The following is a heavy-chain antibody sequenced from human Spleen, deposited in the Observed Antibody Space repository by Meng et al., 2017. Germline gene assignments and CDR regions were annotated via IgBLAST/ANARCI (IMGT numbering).Heavy chain of an antibody. CDR3: ARDEDISAAGKLFGDY. CDR2: INPKSGDT. Sequence: ASVKVSCKASGYTFPDYCLHWLRRAPGQGLEWMGRINPKSGDTHYAQRFQGRVTMTADTSISTAYMELSGLRSDDTAMYYCARDEDISAAGKLFGDYWGQGTLVTVSS. D-gene: IGHD6-13*01. CDR1: GYTFPDYC. J-gene: IGHJ4*02. V-gene: IGHV1-2*06.